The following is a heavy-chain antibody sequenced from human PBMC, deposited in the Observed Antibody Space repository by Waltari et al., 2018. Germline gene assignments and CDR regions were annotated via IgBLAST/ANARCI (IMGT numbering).Heavy chain of an antibody. V-gene: IGHV4-61*01. Sequence: QVQLQESGPGLVKPSETLSLTCTVSGGSVSSGSYYWSWIRQPPGKGLEWIGYIYYSGSTNDNPSLKSRVTISVDTSKNQFSRKLSSVTAADTAVYYCAREGLTGYSTSSYWYFDLWGRGTLVTVSS. J-gene: IGHJ2*01. CDR3: AREGLTGYSTSSYWYFDL. CDR2: IYYSGST. CDR1: GGSVSSGSYY. D-gene: IGHD3-9*01.